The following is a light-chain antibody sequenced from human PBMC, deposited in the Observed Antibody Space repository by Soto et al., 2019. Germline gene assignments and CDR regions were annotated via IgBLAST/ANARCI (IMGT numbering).Light chain of an antibody. CDR3: QQYNNWPWT. V-gene: IGKV3-15*01. Sequence: EIVMTQSPATLSESPGERGTLSCRASQSVSSNLAWYQQKPGQAPRLLIYGASTRATGIPARFSGSRSGTEFTLTISSLQSEDFAVYYCQQYNNWPWTFGQGTKVEIK. CDR2: GAS. CDR1: QSVSSN. J-gene: IGKJ1*01.